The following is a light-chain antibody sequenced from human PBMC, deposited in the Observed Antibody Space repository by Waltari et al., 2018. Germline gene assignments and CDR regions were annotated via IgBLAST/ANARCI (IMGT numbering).Light chain of an antibody. J-gene: IGKJ1*01. Sequence: EIVITQSPATLSVSPGERVTLSCRASQSIGTDLAWYQQKPGQAPRLLIYGISFRATGVPARFSGSVSATEFTLTISSLLSEDFAVYYCQQYHQWWTFGQGTKVEIK. V-gene: IGKV3-15*01. CDR2: GIS. CDR1: QSIGTD. CDR3: QQYHQWWT.